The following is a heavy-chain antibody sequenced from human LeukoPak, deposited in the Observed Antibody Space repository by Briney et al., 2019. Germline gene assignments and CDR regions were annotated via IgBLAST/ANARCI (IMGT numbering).Heavy chain of an antibody. CDR1: GFTFSSNS. CDR3: ARAGPRVVAATRLYAFDI. V-gene: IGHV3-21*01. CDR2: ISSSSSYI. D-gene: IGHD2-15*01. J-gene: IGHJ3*02. Sequence: GGSLRLSCAVSGFTFSSNSMNWVRQAPGKGLEWVSSISSSSSYIYYADSVKGRFTISRDNAKNSLYLQMDSLRAEDTAVYYCARAGPRVVAATRLYAFDIWGQGTMVTVSS.